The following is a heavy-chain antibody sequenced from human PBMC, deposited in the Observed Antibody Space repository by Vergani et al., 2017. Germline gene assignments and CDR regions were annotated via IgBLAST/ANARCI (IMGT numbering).Heavy chain of an antibody. V-gene: IGHV2-5*04. CDR2: IYWNDDQ. D-gene: IGHD2-2*01. J-gene: IGHJ6*03. CDR3: VDRRNGGGSTGCLYTFYYYYCMDV. CDR1: GFSLNTRGVS. Sequence: QITLKESGPTLVKPTQTLTLTCTFSGFSLNTRGVSVAWIRQPPGKALDWLALIYWNDDQHYSPSLNNRVTITKDTSKNQVVLTMTNMDDVDTGTYYCVDRRNGGGSTGCLYTFYYYYCMDVWGKGTTVTVSS.